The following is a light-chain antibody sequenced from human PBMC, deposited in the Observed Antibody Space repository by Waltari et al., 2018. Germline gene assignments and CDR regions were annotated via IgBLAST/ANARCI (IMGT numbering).Light chain of an antibody. CDR1: SSDVGGYDY. CDR2: EVT. Sequence: QSALTQPPSASGSPGQSVTISCTGTSSDVGGYDYVSWYQQHPDKAPKLMIYEVTKRPSVVPDRFSGSKSGNTASLTGSGLQAEDEADYYCSSYAGSNLWVFGGGTKLTVL. V-gene: IGLV2-8*01. CDR3: SSYAGSNLWV. J-gene: IGLJ3*02.